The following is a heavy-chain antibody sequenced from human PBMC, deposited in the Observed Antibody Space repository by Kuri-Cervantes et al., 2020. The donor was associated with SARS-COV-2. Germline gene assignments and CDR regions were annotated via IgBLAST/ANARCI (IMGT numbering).Heavy chain of an antibody. V-gene: IGHV4-39*01. D-gene: IGHD3-10*01. CDR2: IYESGDT. Sequence: GSLRLSCTVSGASISSSTYYWGWIRQSPGKGLEWLGSIYESGDTYYSSSLKSRLSLSVDTSKNRFSLKLTSVTAADTAIYYCARHYASDRFHKWGQGTQVTVSS. J-gene: IGHJ4*02. CDR3: ARHYASDRFHK. CDR1: GASISSSTYY.